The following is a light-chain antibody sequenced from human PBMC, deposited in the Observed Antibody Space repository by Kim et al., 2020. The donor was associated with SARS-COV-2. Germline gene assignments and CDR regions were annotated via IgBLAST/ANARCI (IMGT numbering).Light chain of an antibody. CDR3: NSRDSSGNILV. Sequence: SSELTQDPAVSVALGQTVRITCQGDSLRSYYASWYQQKPGQAPVLVIYGKNNRPSGIPDRFSGSSSGNTASLTITGAQAEDEADYYCNSRDSSGNILVF. CDR1: SLRSYY. J-gene: IGLJ2*01. CDR2: GKN. V-gene: IGLV3-19*01.